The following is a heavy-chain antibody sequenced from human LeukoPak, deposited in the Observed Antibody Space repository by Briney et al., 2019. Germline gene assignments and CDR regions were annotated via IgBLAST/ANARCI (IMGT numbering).Heavy chain of an antibody. CDR1: GLTFSNYW. J-gene: IGHJ6*03. CDR3: ARVRREMKRSLGRTTEYSYYYYMDV. D-gene: IGHD1/OR15-1a*01. CDR2: IKHDGSEK. V-gene: IGHV3-7*01. Sequence: PGGSLRLSCAASGLTFSNYWMSWVRQDPGKGLEWVANIKHDGSEKYYIDSVKGRFTISRDNAKNSVYLQMNRRRAEDTAVYYCARVRREMKRSLGRTTEYSYYYYMDVWGKGTTVTVSS.